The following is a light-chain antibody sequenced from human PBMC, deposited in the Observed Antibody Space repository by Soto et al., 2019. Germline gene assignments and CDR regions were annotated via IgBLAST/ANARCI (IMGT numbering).Light chain of an antibody. Sequence: DIQMTQSPSSLSASVGDRVTITCRASQGISNYLAWYQQKPGKVPKLLIYAASTLQSGVPSRFSGSGSGTDFTLTISSLQPEDVATYYGQKYNSALSIIFGQGTRLEIK. J-gene: IGKJ5*01. V-gene: IGKV1-27*01. CDR2: AAS. CDR3: QKYNSALSII. CDR1: QGISNY.